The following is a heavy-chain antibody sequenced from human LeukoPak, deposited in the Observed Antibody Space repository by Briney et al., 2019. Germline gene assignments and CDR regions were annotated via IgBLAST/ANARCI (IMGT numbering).Heavy chain of an antibody. V-gene: IGHV1-8*01. CDR2: MNPNSGNT. CDR1: GYTFTSYD. J-gene: IGHJ5*02. D-gene: IGHD3-10*01. CDR3: ARRFVDYYGSGSYRNWFDP. Sequence: GASVKVSCKASGYTFTSYDINWVRQATGQGLEWMGWMNPNSGNTGYAQKFQGRVTMTRNTSISTAYMELSSLRSEDTAVYYCARRFVDYYGSGSYRNWFDPWGQGTLVTVSS.